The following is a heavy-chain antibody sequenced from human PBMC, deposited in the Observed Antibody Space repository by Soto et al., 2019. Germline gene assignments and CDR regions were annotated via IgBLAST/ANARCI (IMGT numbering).Heavy chain of an antibody. J-gene: IGHJ4*02. CDR2: IWYDGSNK. CDR3: ARDIAVAGIISGGFDY. V-gene: IGHV3-33*01. D-gene: IGHD6-19*01. Sequence: GGSLRLSCAASGFTFSSYGMHWVRQAPGKGLEWVAVIWYDGSNKYYADSVKGRFTISRDNSKNTLYLQMNSLRAEDTAVYYCARDIAVAGIISGGFDYWGQGTLVTVSS. CDR1: GFTFSSYG.